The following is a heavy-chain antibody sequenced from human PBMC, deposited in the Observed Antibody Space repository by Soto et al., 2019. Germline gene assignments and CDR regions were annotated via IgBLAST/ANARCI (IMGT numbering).Heavy chain of an antibody. Sequence: GESLKISSMGPGNSFHSYQLGWVRPMTGKRLEWMVTIYQSDFDSRDNPSIQGHITTTVDKSINPSHLQWSSRETSDTAKFCCAGLLGYRYGHQECFDYWGQGTPVTVSS. CDR2: IYQSDFDS. D-gene: IGHD5-18*01. J-gene: IGHJ4*02. CDR3: AGLLGYRYGHQECFDY. V-gene: IGHV5-51*01. CDR1: GNSFHSYQ.